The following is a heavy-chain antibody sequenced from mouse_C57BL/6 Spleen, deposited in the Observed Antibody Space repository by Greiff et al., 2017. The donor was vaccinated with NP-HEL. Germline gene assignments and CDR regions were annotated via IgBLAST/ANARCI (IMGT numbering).Heavy chain of an antibody. CDR2: IDPETGGT. Sequence: VQLVESGAELVRPGASVTLSCKASGYTFTDYEMHWVKQTPVHGLEWIGAIDPETGGTAYNQKFKGKAILTADKSSSTAYMELRSLTSEDSAVYYCTRRNGAMDYWGQGTSVTVSS. CDR3: TRRNGAMDY. CDR1: GYTFTDYE. V-gene: IGHV1-15*01. J-gene: IGHJ4*01.